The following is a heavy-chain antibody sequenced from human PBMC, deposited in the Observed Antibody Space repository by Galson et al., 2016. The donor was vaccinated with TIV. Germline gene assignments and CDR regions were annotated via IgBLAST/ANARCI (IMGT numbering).Heavy chain of an antibody. CDR2: IYGGGGT. J-gene: IGHJ6*02. D-gene: IGHD4-17*01. V-gene: IGHV3-66*02. CDR3: ARDRLLSMTPVTTGYGMDV. CDR1: GFSISSNY. Sequence: SLRLSCAASGFSISSNYMNWVRQAPGKGLEWVSFIYGGGGTDYADSVRGRFTISRDDSKNTLYLQMNSLRTEDTAVYYCARDRLLSMTPVTTGYGMDVWGQETTVTVSS.